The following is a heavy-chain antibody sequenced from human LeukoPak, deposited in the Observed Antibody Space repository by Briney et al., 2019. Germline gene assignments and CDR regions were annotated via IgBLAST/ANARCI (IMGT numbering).Heavy chain of an antibody. CDR2: TQSIGST. J-gene: IGHJ4*02. CDR1: GGSITSYY. CDR3: AREFPDDSSGYSV. V-gene: IGHV4-59*01. D-gene: IGHD3-22*01. Sequence: SETMSLTCTVSGGSITSYYSGCIRPPPGKVMEWVGSTQSIGSTNYNPSLKSRVTISVDTSKNQFSLKLSSVTAADTAVYYCAREFPDDSSGYSVWGQGNLVTVSS.